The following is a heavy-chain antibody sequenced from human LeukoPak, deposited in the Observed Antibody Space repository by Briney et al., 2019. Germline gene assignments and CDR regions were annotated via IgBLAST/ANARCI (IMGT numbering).Heavy chain of an antibody. CDR1: GYSFTSYW. CDR2: IYPDDSNS. D-gene: IGHD3-10*01. CDR3: ARHPHVRGVFPYYFDY. V-gene: IGHV5-51*01. Sequence: GESLKISCQGSGYSFTSYWIGWVRQMPGKGLEWMGIIYPDDSNSRYSPSFQGQVTISVDKSISTAYLQWSSLKASDTAMYYCARHPHVRGVFPYYFDYWGQGTLVTVSS. J-gene: IGHJ4*02.